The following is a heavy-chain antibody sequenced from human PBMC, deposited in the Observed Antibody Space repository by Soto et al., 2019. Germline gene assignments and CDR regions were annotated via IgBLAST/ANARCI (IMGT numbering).Heavy chain of an antibody. CDR3: ARDTGDGTFDF. V-gene: IGHV1-3*01. CDR1: GYTFSSYA. Sequence: GASVKVSCKASGYTFSSYAMHWVRQAPGQRLEWMGWINAGYGNTKSSQKFQDRVTISRDTSASTAYMELTSPRSEDTAVYYCARDTGDGTFDFWGRGTLVTVSS. J-gene: IGHJ4*02. CDR2: INAGYGNT. D-gene: IGHD7-27*01.